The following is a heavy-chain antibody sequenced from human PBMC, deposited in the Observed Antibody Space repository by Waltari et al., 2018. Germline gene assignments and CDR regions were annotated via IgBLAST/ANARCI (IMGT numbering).Heavy chain of an antibody. V-gene: IGHV3-30*02. J-gene: IGHJ4*02. CDR1: GFTFSSYG. CDR3: AKDLYYDFWSGDFDY. D-gene: IGHD3-3*01. Sequence: QVQLVASGGGVVQPGGSLRLSCAASGFTFSSYGMHWVRQAPGKGLEWVAFIRYDGSNKYYADSVKGRFTISRDNSKNTLYLQMNSLRAEDTAVYYCAKDLYYDFWSGDFDYWGQGTLVTVSS. CDR2: IRYDGSNK.